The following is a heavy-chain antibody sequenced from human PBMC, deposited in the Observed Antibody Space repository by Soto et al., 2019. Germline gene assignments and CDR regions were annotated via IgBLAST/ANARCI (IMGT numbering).Heavy chain of an antibody. CDR3: ARDSEVAGLDY. D-gene: IGHD6-19*01. CDR1: GGSISSYY. CDR2: IYYSGST. Sequence: PETLSLTCTVSGGSISSYYWSWIRQPPGKGLEWIGYIYYSGSTNYNPSLNSRVTISVDTSKNQFSLKLSSVTAADTAVYYFARDSEVAGLDYWGQGTLVTASS. V-gene: IGHV4-59*01. J-gene: IGHJ4*02.